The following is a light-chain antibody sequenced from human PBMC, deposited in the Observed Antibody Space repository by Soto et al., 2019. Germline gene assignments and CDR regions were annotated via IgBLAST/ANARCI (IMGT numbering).Light chain of an antibody. J-gene: IGKJ1*01. V-gene: IGKV3-20*01. CDR1: QSVSDSS. CDR2: GAS. CDR3: QQYGTSLWT. Sequence: EIVLTQSPGTLSLSPGERATLSCRASQSVSDSSLAWYQQNPGQALRLLIYGASTRATGIPDRFSGSGFGTDFTLTISSLEPEDFAVYYCQQYGTSLWTFGQGTKVEVK.